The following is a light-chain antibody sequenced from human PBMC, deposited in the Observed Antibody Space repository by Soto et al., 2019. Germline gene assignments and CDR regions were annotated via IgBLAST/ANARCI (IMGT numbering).Light chain of an antibody. V-gene: IGLV1-40*01. CDR1: SSNIGAGYD. CDR2: GNS. J-gene: IGLJ1*01. CDR3: QSYDSSPPYV. Sequence: QSVLTQPPSVSGAPGQRVTISCTGSSSNIGAGYDVHWYQQLPGTAPKLLIYGNSNRPSGVPDRFSGSKSGTSASLAITGLQAEDEADYYCQSYDSSPPYVFGTGTKLTV.